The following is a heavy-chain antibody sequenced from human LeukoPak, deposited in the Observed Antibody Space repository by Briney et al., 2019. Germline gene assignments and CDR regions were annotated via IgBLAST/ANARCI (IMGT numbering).Heavy chain of an antibody. CDR3: ARRLASSSDTFDY. J-gene: IGHJ4*02. V-gene: IGHV4-39*01. CDR1: GGSISSNSYY. CDR2: IYYGGST. Sequence: SETLSLTCTVSGGSISSNSYYWGWIRQPPGKGLEWIGSIYYGGSTFYNPSLKSRVTVSAGTSKNQFSLNLSSVTAADTAVYYCARRLASSSDTFDYWGQGTLVTVSS. D-gene: IGHD4-11*01.